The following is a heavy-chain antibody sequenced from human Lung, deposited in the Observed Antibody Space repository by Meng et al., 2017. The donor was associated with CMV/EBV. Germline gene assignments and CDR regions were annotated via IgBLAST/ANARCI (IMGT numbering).Heavy chain of an antibody. D-gene: IGHD4-23*01. CDR1: GDIVSSNSAA. Sequence: EQLQQSCPGLVKHPQTPSTTCAISGDIVSSNSAAWHWIRQSPSRGLEWLGRTYYRSKWYHEYAVSVKSRITISPDTPKNQFSLQLNSMTPEDTAVYYCARGINGGCGDWGQGTLVTVSS. CDR3: ARGINGGCGD. V-gene: IGHV6-1*01. J-gene: IGHJ4*02. CDR2: TYYRSKWYH.